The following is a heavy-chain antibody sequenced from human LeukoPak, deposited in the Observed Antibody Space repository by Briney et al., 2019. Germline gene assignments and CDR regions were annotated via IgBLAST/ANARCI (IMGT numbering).Heavy chain of an antibody. V-gene: IGHV4-59*01. CDR2: IYYSGTT. D-gene: IGHD1-26*01. J-gene: IGHJ4*02. Sequence: SSETLSLTCTVSSGSISSYYWSWIRQPPGKGLEWIGYIYYSGTTDYSPSLESRVTISVDTSNNQFSLKVYSVTAADTAVYYCARSSGAYQSFDYWGQGTLVPVSS. CDR3: ARSSGAYQSFDY. CDR1: SGSISSYY.